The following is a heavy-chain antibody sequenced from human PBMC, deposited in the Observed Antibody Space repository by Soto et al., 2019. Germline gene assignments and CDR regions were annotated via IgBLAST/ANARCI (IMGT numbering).Heavy chain of an antibody. CDR1: GGSISSNY. D-gene: IGHD6-13*01. V-gene: IGHV4-59*01. J-gene: IGHJ4*02. Sequence: PSETLSLTCTVSGGSISSNYWTWIRQPPGKGLEWIGYVYNSGSTNYNPSLKSRVTISEDASKSQFSLKVNSMTAADTAVYYCARYRREAVAGYTLDNWGQGILVTVSS. CDR3: ARYRREAVAGYTLDN. CDR2: VYNSGST.